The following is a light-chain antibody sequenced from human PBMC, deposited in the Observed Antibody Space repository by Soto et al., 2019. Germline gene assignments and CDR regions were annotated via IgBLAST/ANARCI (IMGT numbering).Light chain of an antibody. J-gene: IGLJ2*01. V-gene: IGLV2-8*01. CDR3: SSYAGSKNLV. CDR1: SSDVGGYNS. CDR2: EVN. Sequence: QSALTQPPSASGSPGQSVTISCTGTSSDVGGYNSVSWYQQHPGKAPKLMIYEVNKRPSGVPDRFSASKSDNTASLTVSGLQAEDEADYYCSSYAGSKNLVFGGGTKL.